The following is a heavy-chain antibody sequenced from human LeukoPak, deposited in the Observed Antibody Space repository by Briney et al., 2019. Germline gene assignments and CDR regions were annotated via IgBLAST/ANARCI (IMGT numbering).Heavy chain of an antibody. CDR2: INHSGST. Sequence: SETLSLTCAVYGGSFSGFYWSWIRQPPGKGLEWIGEINHSGSTYYNPSLKSRVTISVDTSKNQFSLKLNSVTATDTAVYYCARHYGPWGQGTLVTVSS. D-gene: IGHD3-16*01. V-gene: IGHV4-34*01. J-gene: IGHJ4*02. CDR3: ARHYGP. CDR1: GGSFSGFY.